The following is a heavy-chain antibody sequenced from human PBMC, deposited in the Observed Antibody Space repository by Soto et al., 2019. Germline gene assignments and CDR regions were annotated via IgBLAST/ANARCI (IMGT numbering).Heavy chain of an antibody. J-gene: IGHJ6*02. D-gene: IGHD2-8*01. CDR1: GGSISSSSYY. CDR2: IYYSGST. V-gene: IGHV4-39*02. Sequence: SETLSLTCTASGGSISSSSYYWGWIRQPPGKGLEWIGSIYYSGSTYYNPSLKSRVTISVDTSKNQFSLKLSSVTAADTAVYYCAREIMGARYGLDVWGQGTTVTVSS. CDR3: AREIMGARYGLDV.